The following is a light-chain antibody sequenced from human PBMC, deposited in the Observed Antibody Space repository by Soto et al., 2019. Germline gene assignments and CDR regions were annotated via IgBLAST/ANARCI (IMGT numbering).Light chain of an antibody. J-gene: IGKJ1*01. V-gene: IGKV3-20*01. CDR3: HQYATSSWT. CDR2: GAS. Sequence: EIVLTQSPGALSLAPGERATLSCRASQRVSSTYLAWYQQKPGQAPRLLIYGASSRATSIPDRFSGSGSGTAFTLSISRLEPEDFAVYYCHQYATSSWTFGQGTKVEIK. CDR1: QRVSSTY.